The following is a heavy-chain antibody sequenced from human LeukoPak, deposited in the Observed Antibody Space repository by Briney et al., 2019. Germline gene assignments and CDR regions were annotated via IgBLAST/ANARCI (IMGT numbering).Heavy chain of an antibody. CDR2: ICDSGPCT. D-gene: IGHD2-15*01. CDR1: GFTFRSYG. J-gene: IGHJ4*02. V-gene: IGHV3-23*01. Sequence: PGGSLRLSCAASGFTFRSYGMSWVRQAPGKGLQWVPSICDSGPCTYYADSVKGRFIISRDNSKNTLYLQMNSLRVEETAIYYCAIRAAATLDYWGRGTLVTVSS. CDR3: AIRAAATLDY.